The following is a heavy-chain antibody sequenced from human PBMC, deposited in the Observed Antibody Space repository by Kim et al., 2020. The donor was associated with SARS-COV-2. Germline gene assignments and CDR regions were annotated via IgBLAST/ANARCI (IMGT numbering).Heavy chain of an antibody. D-gene: IGHD5-12*01. J-gene: IGHJ4*02. CDR2: INHSGTT. Sequence: SETLSLTCAVYGGSFSGYYWTWIRQPPGEGLEWIGEINHSGTTYYTPSLKSRVTISVDTYKNQFSLKLSSGTAADTAVYYCARGLASGYDQKVYFDYWGQGMLVTVSS. CDR1: GGSFSGYY. V-gene: IGHV4-34*01. CDR3: ARGLASGYDQKVYFDY.